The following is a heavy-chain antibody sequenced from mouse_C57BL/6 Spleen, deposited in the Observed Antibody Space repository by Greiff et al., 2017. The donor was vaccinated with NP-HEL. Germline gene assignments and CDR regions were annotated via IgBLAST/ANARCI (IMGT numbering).Heavy chain of an antibody. V-gene: IGHV5-4*01. D-gene: IGHD1-1*01. CDR3: ARDDNTVVDY. J-gene: IGHJ2*01. CDR2: ISDGGSYT. Sequence: EVKVEESGGGLVKPGGSLKLSCAASGFTFSSYAMSWVRQTPEKRLEWVATISDGGSYTYYPDNVKGRFTISRDNAKNNLYLQMSHLKSEDTAMYYCARDDNTVVDYWGQGTTLTVSS. CDR1: GFTFSSYA.